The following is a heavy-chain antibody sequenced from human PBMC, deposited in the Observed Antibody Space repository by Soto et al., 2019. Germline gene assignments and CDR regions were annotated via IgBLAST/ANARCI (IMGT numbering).Heavy chain of an antibody. D-gene: IGHD2-2*01. J-gene: IGHJ4*02. CDR2: INHSGST. CDR3: ARVVPAAINDY. V-gene: IGHV4-34*01. Sequence: SETLSLTCAVYGGSFSGYYWSWIRQPPWKGLEWIGEINHSGSTNYNPSLKSRVTISVDTSKNQFSLKLSSVTAADTAVYYCARVVPAAINDYWGQGTLVTVSS. CDR1: GGSFSGYY.